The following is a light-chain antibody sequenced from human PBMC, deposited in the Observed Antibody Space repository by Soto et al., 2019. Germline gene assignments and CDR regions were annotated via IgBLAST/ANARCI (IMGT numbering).Light chain of an antibody. Sequence: EIVMTQSPATLSVSPGERATLSCRASQSVSSKLAWYQQKPGQAPRLLIYGASTRATGIPDRFSGSGSGTDFTLTISRLAPEDFAVYYCQQYGSPPRGTFGQGTKVEIK. CDR3: QQYGSPPRGT. V-gene: IGKV3-15*01. CDR2: GAS. CDR1: QSVSSK. J-gene: IGKJ1*01.